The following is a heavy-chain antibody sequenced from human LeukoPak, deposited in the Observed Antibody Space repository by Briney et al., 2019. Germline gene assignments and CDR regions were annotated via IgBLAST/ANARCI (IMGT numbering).Heavy chain of an antibody. D-gene: IGHD5-24*01. CDR3: ARHSPVEPFDI. J-gene: IGHJ3*02. Sequence: SETLSLACPLSAGSLSSYYWSWVRQPPGKGLEWIGYIYYSGSSNYNPSLKSRVTISMATSENQFSLKLSSVTAADTAVYYCARHSPVEPFDIWGQGTMVTVSS. CDR1: AGSLSSYY. CDR2: IYYSGSS. V-gene: IGHV4-59*08.